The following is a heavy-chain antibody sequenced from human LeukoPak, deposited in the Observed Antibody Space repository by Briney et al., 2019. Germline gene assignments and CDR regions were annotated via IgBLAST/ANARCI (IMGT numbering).Heavy chain of an antibody. CDR2: IYYSGST. CDR1: GGSISSSSYY. J-gene: IGHJ4*02. V-gene: IGHV4-39*07. D-gene: IGHD3-10*01. CDR3: ARGRRNKFLYYGSPPARPFDY. Sequence: SETLSLTCTVSGGSISSSSYYWGWIRQPPGKGLEWIGSIYYSGSTYYNPSLKSRVTISVDTSKNQFSLKLSSVTAADTAVYYCARGRRNKFLYYGSPPARPFDYWGQGTLVTVSS.